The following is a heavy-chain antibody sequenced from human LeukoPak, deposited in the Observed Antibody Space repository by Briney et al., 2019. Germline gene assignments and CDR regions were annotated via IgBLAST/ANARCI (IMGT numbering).Heavy chain of an antibody. V-gene: IGHV3-23*01. D-gene: IGHD6-6*01. CDR2: IRGSDADT. J-gene: IGHJ4*02. CDR1: GFTFSSYA. Sequence: PGGSLRLSCAASGFTFSSYAMTWVRQAPGKGLEWVSIIRGSDADTYYADSVKGRFTISRDNAKNSLYLQMNSLRAEDTAVYYCARDGGSSPGYWGQGTLVTVSS. CDR3: ARDGGSSPGY.